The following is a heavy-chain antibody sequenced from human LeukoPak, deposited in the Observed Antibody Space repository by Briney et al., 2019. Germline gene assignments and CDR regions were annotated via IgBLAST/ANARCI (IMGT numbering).Heavy chain of an antibody. CDR2: IRYDGSNK. V-gene: IGHV3-30*02. J-gene: IGHJ4*02. CDR3: AKDIRPIVVVPAATLDY. D-gene: IGHD2-2*01. Sequence: GGSLRLSCAASGFTFSSYGMHWDRQAPGKGLEWVAFIRYDGSNKYYADSVKGRFTISRDNSKNTLYLQMNSLRAEDTAVYYCAKDIRPIVVVPAATLDYWGQGTLVTVSS. CDR1: GFTFSSYG.